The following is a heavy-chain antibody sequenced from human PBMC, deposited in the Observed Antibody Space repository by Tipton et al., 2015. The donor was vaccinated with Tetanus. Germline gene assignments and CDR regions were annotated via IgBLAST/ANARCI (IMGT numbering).Heavy chain of an antibody. CDR3: ARDFGWLPGDY. CDR2: INAGNGNT. Sequence: QLVQSGAEVKKPGASMKVSCKASGYTFTSYAMHWVRQAPGQRLEWMGWINAGNGNTKYSQKFQGRVTITRDTSASTAYMELSSLRSEDTAVYYCARDFGWLPGDYWGQGTLVTVSS. D-gene: IGHD3-22*01. J-gene: IGHJ4*02. V-gene: IGHV1-3*01. CDR1: GYTFTSYA.